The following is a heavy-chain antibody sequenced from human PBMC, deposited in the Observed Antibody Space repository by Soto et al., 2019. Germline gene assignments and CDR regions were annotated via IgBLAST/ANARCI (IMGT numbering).Heavy chain of an antibody. V-gene: IGHV4-34*01. D-gene: IGHD6-13*01. CDR2: INHSGST. CDR3: ARVVRIAAAGRALGY. J-gene: IGHJ4*02. CDR1: GGSFSCYY. Sequence: PSETLSLTCAVYGGSFSCYYWIWIRQPPGKGLEWIGEINHSGSTNYNPSLKSRVTISVDTSKDQFSLKLSSVTAADTAVYYCARVVRIAAAGRALGYWGQGTLVTVSS.